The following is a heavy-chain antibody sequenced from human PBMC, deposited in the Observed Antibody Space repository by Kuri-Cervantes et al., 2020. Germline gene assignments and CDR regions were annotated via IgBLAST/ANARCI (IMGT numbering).Heavy chain of an antibody. D-gene: IGHD3-10*01. Sequence: GESLKISCAASGFTFSSYAMHWVRQAPGKGLEWVAVISYDGSNKYYADSVKGRFTISRDNSKNTLYLQMNSLRAEDTAVYYCARSKLLWFGTSDYWGQGTLVTVSS. CDR3: ARSKLLWFGTSDY. CDR1: GFTFSSYA. CDR2: ISYDGSNK. J-gene: IGHJ4*02. V-gene: IGHV3-30*14.